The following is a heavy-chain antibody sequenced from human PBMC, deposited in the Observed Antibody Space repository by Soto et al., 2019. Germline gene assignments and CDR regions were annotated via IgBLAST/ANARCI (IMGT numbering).Heavy chain of an antibody. J-gene: IGHJ6*03. CDR1: VGSFSGYY. CDR2: INHSGST. CDR3: ARGIGHCSGGSCYRHYYYYMDV. D-gene: IGHD2-15*01. Sequence: SETLSLTCAVYVGSFSGYYWSWIRQPPGKGLEWIGEINHSGSTNYNPSLKSRVTISVDTSKNQFSLKLSSVTAADTAVYYCARGIGHCSGGSCYRHYYYYMDVWGKGTTVTVSS. V-gene: IGHV4-34*01.